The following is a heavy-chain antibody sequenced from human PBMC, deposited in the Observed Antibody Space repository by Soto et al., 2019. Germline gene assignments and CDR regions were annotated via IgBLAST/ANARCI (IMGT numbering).Heavy chain of an antibody. V-gene: IGHV3-72*01. CDR1: AFSFSDHY. J-gene: IGHJ6*02. D-gene: IGHD6-25*01. CDR2: SRSKSNNYTA. CDR3: GVSSGRPYHCAMDV. Sequence: EVQLAVSGGGLVPPGGSLRLSCAASAFSFSDHYVDWVRQAPGKGLEWVGRSRSKSNNYTALYAASAKGRFTISRDDSKSSLSLQMNSLRTEDTAVYYCGVSSGRPYHCAMDVWAQGTTVIVSS.